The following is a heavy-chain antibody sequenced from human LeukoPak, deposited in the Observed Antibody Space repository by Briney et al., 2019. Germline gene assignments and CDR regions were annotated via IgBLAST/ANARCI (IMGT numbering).Heavy chain of an antibody. CDR2: ISYDGSNE. V-gene: IGHV3-30*03. D-gene: IGHD2-2*01. CDR3: ASELPRYCSSTSCLIFDY. Sequence: SGGSLRLSCAASGFSFSSYGMHWVRQAPGKGLEWVAVISYDGSNEYFADSVKGRFTVSRDNSKNTLYLQMNSLRPEDTAVYYCASELPRYCSSTSCLIFDYWGQGTLVTVSS. J-gene: IGHJ4*02. CDR1: GFSFSSYG.